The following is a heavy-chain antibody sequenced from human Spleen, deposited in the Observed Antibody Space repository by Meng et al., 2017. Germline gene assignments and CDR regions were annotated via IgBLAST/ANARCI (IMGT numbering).Heavy chain of an antibody. CDR2: ISPYSGSA. J-gene: IGHJ3*02. CDR3: ARGGGNWGYDAFDI. CDR1: GYSLTDYN. V-gene: IGHV1-46*01. Sequence: ASVKVSCKASGYSLTDYNIHWVRQAPGLGLEWVGVISPYSGSATYAQKVQGRVSMTRDTSTSTVYMELGSQGSEDTAVYYCARGGGNWGYDAFDIWGQGTMVTVSS. D-gene: IGHD3-16*01.